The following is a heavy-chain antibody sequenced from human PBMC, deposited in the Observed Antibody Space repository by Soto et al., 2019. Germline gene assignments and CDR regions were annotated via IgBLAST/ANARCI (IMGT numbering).Heavy chain of an antibody. D-gene: IGHD6-6*01. CDR3: VRPYSSSSNWSDR. Sequence: ASVNVSCKTSGYTFINYYLQWVRQAPGQGLEWMGRINPNDGGTIYAQTFQGRVTMTRDPSISTAYMELSRLTSDDTAVYYCVRPYSSSSNWSDRWGQGNMVTVSA. J-gene: IGHJ5*02. CDR1: GYTFINYY. CDR2: INPNDGGT. V-gene: IGHV1-2*06.